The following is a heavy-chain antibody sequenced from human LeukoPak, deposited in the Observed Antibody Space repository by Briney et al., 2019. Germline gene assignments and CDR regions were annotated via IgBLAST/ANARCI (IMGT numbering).Heavy chain of an antibody. D-gene: IGHD4-17*01. CDR1: GSPFSSYA. V-gene: IGHV3-30*04. Sequence: GGSLGLSCEAPGSPFSSYAMHWVGQAPGKGLEWVAVISYDGSNKYYADSVKGRFTISRDNSKNTLYLQMNSLRAEDTAVYYCAALGDYGYWGQGILVTVSS. CDR2: ISYDGSNK. J-gene: IGHJ4*02. CDR3: AALGDYGY.